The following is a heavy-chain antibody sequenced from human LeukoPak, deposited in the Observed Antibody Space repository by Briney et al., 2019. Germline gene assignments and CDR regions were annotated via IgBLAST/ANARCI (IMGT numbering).Heavy chain of an antibody. V-gene: IGHV4-61*08. D-gene: IGHD6-19*01. Sequence: SETLSLTCTVSGGSISSGDYYWSWIRQPPGKGLEWIGYIYYSGSTNYNPSLKSRVTISVDTSKNQFSLKLNSVTAADTAVYYCARHSPSGWNHFDYWGQGTPVTVSS. CDR3: ARHSPSGWNHFDY. CDR2: IYYSGST. J-gene: IGHJ4*02. CDR1: GGSISSGDYY.